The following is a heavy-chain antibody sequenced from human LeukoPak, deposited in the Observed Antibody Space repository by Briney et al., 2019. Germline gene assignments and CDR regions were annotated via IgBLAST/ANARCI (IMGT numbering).Heavy chain of an antibody. CDR1: GFTFSSYA. V-gene: IGHV3-23*01. J-gene: IGHJ4*02. Sequence: GGSLRLSCAASGFTFSSYAMSWVRQAPGKGLERVSAISGSGGSTYYADSVKGRFTISRDNSKKTLYLQMNSLRAEDMAVYYCAKDKTHDFWSGAFFDYWGQGTLVTVSS. CDR3: AKDKTHDFWSGAFFDY. CDR2: ISGSGGST. D-gene: IGHD3-3*01.